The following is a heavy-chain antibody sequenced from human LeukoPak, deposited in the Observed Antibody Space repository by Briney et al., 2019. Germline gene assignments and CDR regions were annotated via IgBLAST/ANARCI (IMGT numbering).Heavy chain of an antibody. D-gene: IGHD3-22*01. V-gene: IGHV5-51*01. CDR1: GYSFTSYW. CDR2: IYPGDSDT. Sequence: GESLKISCKGSGYSFTSYWIGWVRQMPGKGLEWMGVIYPGDSDTRYSPSFQGQVTISADKSISTAYLQWSSLKASDTAMYYCARRDHYYDSSGYYYSYWGQGTLVTVSS. CDR3: ARRDHYYDSSGYYYSY. J-gene: IGHJ4*02.